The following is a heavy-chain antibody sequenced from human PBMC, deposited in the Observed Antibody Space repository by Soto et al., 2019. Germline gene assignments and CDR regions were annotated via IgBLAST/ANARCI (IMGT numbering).Heavy chain of an antibody. CDR1: GFSITNTW. CDR2: VKSKADGGTA. D-gene: IGHD2-21*01. V-gene: IGHV3-15*07. Sequence: EVQLVESGGGLVQPGGSLRLSCAASGFSITNTWMHWVRQAPGKGLEWVGRVKSKADGGTADYAAPVKGRSTVSRDDSKNTQYRQMNSLKMEGTAVDYGTSYPYLWGGHTPLWGQGTLVTVSS. J-gene: IGHJ4*02. CDR3: TSYPYLWGGHTPL.